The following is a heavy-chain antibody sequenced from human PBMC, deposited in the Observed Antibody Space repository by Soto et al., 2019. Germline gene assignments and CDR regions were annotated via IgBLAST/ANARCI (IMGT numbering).Heavy chain of an antibody. D-gene: IGHD6-6*01. J-gene: IGHJ5*02. Sequence: SVKVSCKASGVTFSSYAISWVRQAPGQGLEWMGGIIPIFGTANYAQKFQGRVTITADESTSTAYMELSSLRSEDTAVYYCARDGSSSNWFDPWGQGTLVTVSS. CDR2: IIPIFGTA. V-gene: IGHV1-69*13. CDR3: ARDGSSSNWFDP. CDR1: GVTFSSYA.